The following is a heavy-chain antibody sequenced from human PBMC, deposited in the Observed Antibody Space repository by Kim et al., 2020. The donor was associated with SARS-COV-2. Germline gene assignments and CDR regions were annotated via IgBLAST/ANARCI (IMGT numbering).Heavy chain of an antibody. CDR3: ARENVAARRAYYYGMDV. CDR1: GGSFSGYY. V-gene: IGHV4-34*01. CDR2: INHSGST. Sequence: SETLSLTCAVYGGSFSGYYWSWIRQPPGKGLEWIGEINHSGSTNYNPSLKSRVTISVDTSKNQFSLKLSSVTAADTAVYYCARENVAARRAYYYGMDVWGQGTTVTVSS. D-gene: IGHD6-6*01. J-gene: IGHJ6*02.